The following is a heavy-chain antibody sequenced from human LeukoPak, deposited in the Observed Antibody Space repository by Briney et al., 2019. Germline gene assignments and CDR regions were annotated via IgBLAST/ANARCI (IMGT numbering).Heavy chain of an antibody. CDR3: ARVTLYAESALDY. J-gene: IGHJ4*02. Sequence: PGGSLRLSCAASGFTFSDYYMSWIRQAPGKGLEWVSYISGSSGYTIYADSVKGRFTISRDNAKNSLYLQMNSLRAEDTAVYYCARVTLYAESALDYWGQGTLVTVSS. CDR2: ISGSSGYT. V-gene: IGHV3-11*06. D-gene: IGHD4-17*01. CDR1: GFTFSDYY.